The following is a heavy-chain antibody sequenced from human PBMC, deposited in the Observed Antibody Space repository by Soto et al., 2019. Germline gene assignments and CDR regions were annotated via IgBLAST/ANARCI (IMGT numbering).Heavy chain of an antibody. CDR2: IGIDSST. Sequence: PGGSLRLSCAASGFTFSSYVISWVRQGPGKGLECVAVIGIDSSTYYADSVKGRFTISRDNSKNTLYLQMNSLRAEDTAVYYCAKDAPISVTGYFDYWGQGALVTVCS. CDR1: GFTFSSYV. D-gene: IGHD2-21*02. V-gene: IGHV3-23*01. CDR3: AKDAPISVTGYFDY. J-gene: IGHJ4*02.